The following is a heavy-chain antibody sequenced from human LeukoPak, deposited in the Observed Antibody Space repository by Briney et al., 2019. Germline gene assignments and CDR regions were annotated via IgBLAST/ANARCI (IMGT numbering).Heavy chain of an antibody. CDR3: ARVRSRSFRGGGCDY. V-gene: IGHV1-2*02. CDR1: GYTFTGYY. D-gene: IGHD3-10*01. Sequence: ASLKVSCKPSGYTFTGYYMHWVRHAPGQGLEWMGWINPNSGGTNYAQKFQGRVTMTRDTSISTAYMELSRLRSDDTAVYYCARVRSRSFRGGGCDYWGQGTLVTVSS. J-gene: IGHJ4*02. CDR2: INPNSGGT.